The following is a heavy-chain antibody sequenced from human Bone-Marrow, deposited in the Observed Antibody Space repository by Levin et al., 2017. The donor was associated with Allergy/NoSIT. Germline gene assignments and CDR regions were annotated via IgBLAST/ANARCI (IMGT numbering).Heavy chain of an antibody. V-gene: IGHV2-5*02. CDR3: AHRSRITMVQGGIFFDY. D-gene: IGHD3-10*01. CDR2: IYWDDDK. CDR1: GFSLSTSGVG. J-gene: IGHJ4*02. Sequence: ASGPTLVKPTQTLTLTCTFSGFSLSTSGVGVGWIRQPPGKALEWLALIYWDDDKRYSPSLKSRLTITKDTSKNQVVLTMTNMDPVDTATYYCAHRSRITMVQGGIFFDYWGQGTLVTVSS.